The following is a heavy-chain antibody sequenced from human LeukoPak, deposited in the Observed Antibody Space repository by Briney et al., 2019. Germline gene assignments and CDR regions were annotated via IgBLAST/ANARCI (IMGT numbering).Heavy chain of an antibody. CDR2: INQVGSQK. V-gene: IGHV3-7*05. CDR1: RFNFSRQW. Sequence: PGGSLRLSCLASRFNFSRQWMSCVRQAPGKGLEWVANINQVGSQKYYVDSVKGRFSISRDNAKNSLYLQMNSLRAEDTAVYYRARSNREFASGTGDYCGQGTLVTVSS. D-gene: IGHD1-14*01. J-gene: IGHJ4*02. CDR3: ARSNREFASGTGDY.